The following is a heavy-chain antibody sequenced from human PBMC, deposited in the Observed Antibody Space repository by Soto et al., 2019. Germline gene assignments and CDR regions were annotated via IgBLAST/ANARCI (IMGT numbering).Heavy chain of an antibody. CDR2: ISGGAVST. Sequence: EVQLLESGGGLVQPGGSLRLSCEASGFTFSGYAMSWVRQAPGKGLEWVSAISGGAVSTYYADSVKGRFTISRDNSKNTLYMQMNSLRAEDTAVYYCGTHYDFWSADVGCWGQGTLVTVSS. J-gene: IGHJ4*02. CDR1: GFTFSGYA. D-gene: IGHD3-3*01. CDR3: GTHYDFWSADVGC. V-gene: IGHV3-23*01.